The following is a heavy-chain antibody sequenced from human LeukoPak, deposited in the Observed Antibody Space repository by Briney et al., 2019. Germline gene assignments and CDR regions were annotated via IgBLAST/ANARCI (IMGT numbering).Heavy chain of an antibody. CDR2: IYYSGST. CDR3: ARGIDDFDY. Sequence: SSETLSLTCTVSGGSISSGSYYWSWIRQPPGKGLEWIGYIYYSGSTNYNPSLKSRVTISVDTSKNQFSLKLSSVTAADTAVYYCARGIDDFDYWGQGTLVTVSS. J-gene: IGHJ4*02. V-gene: IGHV4-61*01. CDR1: GGSISSGSYY. D-gene: IGHD3-16*01.